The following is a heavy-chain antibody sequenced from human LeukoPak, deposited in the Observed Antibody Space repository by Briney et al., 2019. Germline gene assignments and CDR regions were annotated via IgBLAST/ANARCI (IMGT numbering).Heavy chain of an antibody. V-gene: IGHV4-39*01. Sequence: SETLSLTCTVSGGSISSRSSYWGWIRQPPGKGLEWIGSIFYSGNTYYNPSLRSRVTISLDTSKNQFSLRLSSVTAAATAVYYCATPTDDYESSGDFDYWGQGTLVTVSS. CDR3: ATPTDDYESSGDFDY. CDR1: GGSISSRSSY. J-gene: IGHJ4*02. CDR2: IFYSGNT. D-gene: IGHD3-22*01.